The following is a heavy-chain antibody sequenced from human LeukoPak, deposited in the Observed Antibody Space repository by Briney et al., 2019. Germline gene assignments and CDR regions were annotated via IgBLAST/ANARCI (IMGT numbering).Heavy chain of an antibody. D-gene: IGHD5-18*01. CDR2: INPNSGGT. CDR1: GHTFTGYY. J-gene: IGHJ4*02. V-gene: IGHV1-2*02. Sequence: ASVKVSCKASGHTFTGYYMHWVRQAPGQGLEWMGWINPNSGGTNYAQKFQGRVTMTRDTSISTAYMELSRLRSDDTAVYYCARGGYSYGYPYFDYWGQGTLVTVSS. CDR3: ARGGYSYGYPYFDY.